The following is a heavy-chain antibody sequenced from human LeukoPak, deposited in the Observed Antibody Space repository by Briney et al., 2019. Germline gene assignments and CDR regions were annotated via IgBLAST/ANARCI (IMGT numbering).Heavy chain of an antibody. D-gene: IGHD3-22*01. Sequence: ASVKVSCKASGYTFTDYYMHWVRQAPGQGLEWMGWMNPNSGNTGYAQKFQGGVTITRNTSISTAYMGLSSLRSEDTAVYYCARGWFPFFTMTESDWFDPWGQGTLVTVSS. CDR2: MNPNSGNT. V-gene: IGHV1-8*03. J-gene: IGHJ5*02. CDR1: GYTFTDYY. CDR3: ARGWFPFFTMTESDWFDP.